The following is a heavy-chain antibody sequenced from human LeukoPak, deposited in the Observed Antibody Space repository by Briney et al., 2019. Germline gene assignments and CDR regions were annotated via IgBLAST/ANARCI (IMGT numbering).Heavy chain of an antibody. J-gene: IGHJ4*02. D-gene: IGHD3-16*01. CDR1: GYTFTSYG. V-gene: IGHV1-2*02. Sequence: GASVKVSCKASGYTFTSYGISWVRQAPGQGLEWMGWINPNSGGTNYAQKFQGRVTMTRDTSISTAYMELSRLRSDDTAVYYCARRPITPPYYFDYWGQGTLVTVSS. CDR2: INPNSGGT. CDR3: ARRPITPPYYFDY.